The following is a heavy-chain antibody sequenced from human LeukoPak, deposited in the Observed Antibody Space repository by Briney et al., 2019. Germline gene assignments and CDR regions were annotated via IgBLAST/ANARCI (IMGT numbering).Heavy chain of an antibody. V-gene: IGHV1-8*01. CDR2: MNPNSGNT. Sequence: ASVKVSCKASGYTFTSYDINWVRQATGQGLEWVGWMNPNSGNTGYAQKFQGRVTMTRNTSISTAYMELSSLRSEDTAVYYCARGLWGGSGSYYTFDYWGQGTLVTVSS. CDR3: ARGLWGGSGSYYTFDY. J-gene: IGHJ4*02. CDR1: GYTFTSYD. D-gene: IGHD3-10*01.